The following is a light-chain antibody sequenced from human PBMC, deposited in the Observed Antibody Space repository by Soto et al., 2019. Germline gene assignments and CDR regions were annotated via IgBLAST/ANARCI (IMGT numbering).Light chain of an antibody. Sequence: QSALTQPASVSGSPGQSITISCTGTSSDVGSYNYVSWYQQYPGKAPKLMIYDVSNRPSGVSYRFSGSKSGNTASLTVSGRQAEDEADYYCNSYTTSSTHVVFGGGTKLTVL. CDR2: DVS. CDR1: SSDVGSYNY. J-gene: IGLJ2*01. CDR3: NSYTTSSTHVV. V-gene: IGLV2-14*01.